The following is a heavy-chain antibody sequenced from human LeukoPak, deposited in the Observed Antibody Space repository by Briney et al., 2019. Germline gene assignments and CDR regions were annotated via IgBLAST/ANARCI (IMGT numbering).Heavy chain of an antibody. V-gene: IGHV1-46*01. Sequence: ASVNVSCKASGGTFSSYAISWVRQAPGQGLEWMGIINPSGGSTSYAQKFQGRVTMTRDTSTSTVYMELSSLRSEDTAVYYCARGVVVAYSGEYYFDYWGQGTLVTVSS. J-gene: IGHJ4*02. CDR3: ARGVVVAYSGEYYFDY. D-gene: IGHD2-15*01. CDR2: INPSGGST. CDR1: GGTFSSYA.